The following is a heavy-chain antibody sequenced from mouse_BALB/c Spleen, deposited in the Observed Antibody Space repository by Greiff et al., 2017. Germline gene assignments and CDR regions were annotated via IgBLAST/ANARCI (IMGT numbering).Heavy chain of an antibody. CDR1: GFTFSSFG. CDR2: ISSGSSTI. V-gene: IGHV5-17*02. J-gene: IGHJ4*01. Sequence: EVKLVESGGGLVQPGGSRKLSCAASGFTFSSFGMHWVRQAPEKGLEWVAYISSGSSTIYYADTVKGRFTISRDNPKNTLFLQMTSLRSEDTAMYYCARDGSSSGAMDYWGQGTSVTVSS. D-gene: IGHD1-1*01. CDR3: ARDGSSSGAMDY.